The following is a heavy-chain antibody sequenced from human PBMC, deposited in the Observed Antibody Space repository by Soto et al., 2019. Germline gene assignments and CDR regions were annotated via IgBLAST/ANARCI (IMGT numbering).Heavy chain of an antibody. CDR1: GGTFRSYS. Sequence: QVQLVQSGAEVKKPGSSVKVSCKASGGTFRSYSISWVRQAPGQGLEWMGGIIPIFDITNYAQKFQGRVTITADESTSTAYMELSSLGSDDTAVYYCARPGEGGYSSNHHYYYALDVW. D-gene: IGHD3-22*01. CDR3: ARPGEGGYSSNHHYYYALDV. J-gene: IGHJ6*01. V-gene: IGHV1-69*01. CDR2: IIPIFDIT.